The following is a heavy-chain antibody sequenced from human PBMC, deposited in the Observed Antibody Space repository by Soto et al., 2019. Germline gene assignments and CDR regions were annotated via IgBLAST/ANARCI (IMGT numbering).Heavy chain of an antibody. CDR2: IIPIFGTA. D-gene: IGHD6-19*01. V-gene: IGHV1-69*13. CDR1: GGSFGSYA. Sequence: ASVKVSCKASGGSFGSYAISWVRQAPGQGLEWMGGIIPIFGTANYAQKFQGRVTITADESTSTAYMELSSLRSEDTAVYYCARDSVDGRGYDYWGQGTLVTVSS. J-gene: IGHJ4*02. CDR3: ARDSVDGRGYDY.